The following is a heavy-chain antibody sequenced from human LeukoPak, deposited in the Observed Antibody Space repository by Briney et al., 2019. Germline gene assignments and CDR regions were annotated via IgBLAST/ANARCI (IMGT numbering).Heavy chain of an antibody. Sequence: RLEWMGWISAYNGNTNYAQKLQGRVTMTTDTSTSTAYMELRSLRSDDTAVYYCARESTNWFDPWGQGTLVTVSS. V-gene: IGHV1-18*01. CDR3: ARESTNWFDP. CDR2: ISAYNGNT. J-gene: IGHJ5*02.